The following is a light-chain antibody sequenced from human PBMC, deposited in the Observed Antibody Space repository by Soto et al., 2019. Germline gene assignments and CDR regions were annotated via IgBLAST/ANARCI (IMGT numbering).Light chain of an antibody. CDR3: HQYDNWPKT. J-gene: IGKJ5*01. CDR1: QSVSSY. CDR2: DAS. Sequence: IVLTQSPATLSLSPGVSATLSCRASQSVSSYLAWYQQKPGQAPRLLIYDASNRATGIPARFSGSGSGTEFTLTISSLQSEDFAVYYCHQYDNWPKTFGQGTRLEI. V-gene: IGKV3-11*01.